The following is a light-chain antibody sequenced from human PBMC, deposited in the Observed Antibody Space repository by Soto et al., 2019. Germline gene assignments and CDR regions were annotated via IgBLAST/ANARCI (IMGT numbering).Light chain of an antibody. CDR1: QSVSKN. CDR3: QQYDNWPPWT. J-gene: IGKJ1*01. V-gene: IGKV3-15*01. CDR2: GAS. Sequence: EVVMTQSPATLSVSPGEGVTLSCTASQSVSKNLAWYQQKPGQPPRLLIHGASTRATGIPARFSGSGSGTEFTLTISGLQSEDFAVYYCQQYDNWPPWTFGQGTKVDI.